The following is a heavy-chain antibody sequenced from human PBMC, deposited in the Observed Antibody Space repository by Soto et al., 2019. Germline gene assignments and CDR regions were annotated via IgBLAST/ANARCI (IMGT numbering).Heavy chain of an antibody. D-gene: IGHD2-8*02. CDR2: IIPILTTP. Sequence: QVQLVQSGAEVKKTGSSVKVSCKASGGTFSIYGFSWVRQAPGQGPEWIGGIIPILTTPNYAQKFHGRVTIVADESTTTVYMELSSLKSEDTAVYYCATSVGIAPTGEDGMDVWGQGPRSPSP. CDR1: GGTFSIYG. CDR3: ATSVGIAPTGEDGMDV. J-gene: IGHJ6*02. V-gene: IGHV1-69*01.